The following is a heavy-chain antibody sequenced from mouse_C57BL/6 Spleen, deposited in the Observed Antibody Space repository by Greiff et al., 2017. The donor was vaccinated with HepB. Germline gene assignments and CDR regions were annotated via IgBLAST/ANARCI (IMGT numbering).Heavy chain of an antibody. V-gene: IGHV14-3*01. Sequence: EVKLMESVAELVRPGASVKLSCTASGFNIKNTYMHWVKQRPEQGLEWIGRIDPANGNTKYAPKFQGKATITADTSSNTAYLQRSSLTSGDTAIYYGARDHAGGYYAMDYWGQGTSVTVAS. CDR2: IDPANGNT. CDR3: ARDHAGGYYAMDY. J-gene: IGHJ4*01. CDR1: GFNIKNTY.